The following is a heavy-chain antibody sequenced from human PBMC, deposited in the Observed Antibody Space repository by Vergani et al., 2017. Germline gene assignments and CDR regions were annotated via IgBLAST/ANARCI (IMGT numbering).Heavy chain of an antibody. V-gene: IGHV1-69*01. D-gene: IGHD2-2*01. CDR3: AQNGYCSSTSCYGLFDY. CDR2: IIPIFGTA. CDR1: GGTFSSYA. J-gene: IGHJ4*02. Sequence: QVQLLQSGAEVKKPGSSVKVSCKASGGTFSSYAISWVRQAPGQGLEWMGGIIPIFGTANYAQKFQGRVTITADESTSTAYMELSSLRSEDTAVYYCAQNGYCSSTSCYGLFDYWGQGTLVTVSS.